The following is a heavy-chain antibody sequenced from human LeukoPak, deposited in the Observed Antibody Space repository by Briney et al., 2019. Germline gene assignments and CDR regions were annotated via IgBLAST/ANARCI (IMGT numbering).Heavy chain of an antibody. J-gene: IGHJ4*02. CDR3: ARGPLANCGGDCYTLAY. CDR1: GGSFSGYY. V-gene: IGHV4-34*01. D-gene: IGHD2-21*02. CDR2: INHSGST. Sequence: PSKTLSLTCAVYGGSFSGYYWSWIRQPPGKGLEWIGEINHSGSTNYNPSLKSRVTISVDTSKNQFSLKLSSVTAADTAVYYCARGPLANCGGDCYTLAYWGQGTLVTVSS.